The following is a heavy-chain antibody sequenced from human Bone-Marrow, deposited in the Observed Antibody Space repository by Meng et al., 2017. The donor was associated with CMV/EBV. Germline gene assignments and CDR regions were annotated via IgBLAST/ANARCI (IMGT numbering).Heavy chain of an antibody. CDR1: GYAFTVYH. J-gene: IGHJ3*02. CDR2: INPDRGGT. V-gene: IGHV1-2*02. Sequence: ASVKVSCKASGYAFTVYHMHWVRQAPGQGLEWMGWINPDRGGTKYAQKFQGRVTMTRDTPISTAYMELSSLRSDDTAVYYCARDQKARGMATIRRANAFDIWGQGTMVTVS. CDR3: ARDQKARGMATIRRANAFDI. D-gene: IGHD5-24*01.